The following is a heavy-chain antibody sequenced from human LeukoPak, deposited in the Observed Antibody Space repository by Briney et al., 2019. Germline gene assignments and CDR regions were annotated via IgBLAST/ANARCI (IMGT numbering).Heavy chain of an antibody. CDR1: GLTFSRHD. J-gene: IGHJ3*02. Sequence: GGSLRLSCAASGLTFSRHDMHWVRQVTGKGLEWVSAIGTLADTFYSDSVKGRFTISRENAKSSLYLQMSSLRAGDTAVYYCATGRRSGWSYAFDIWGRGTMVTVSS. V-gene: IGHV3-13*01. D-gene: IGHD6-19*01. CDR2: IGTLADT. CDR3: ATGRRSGWSYAFDI.